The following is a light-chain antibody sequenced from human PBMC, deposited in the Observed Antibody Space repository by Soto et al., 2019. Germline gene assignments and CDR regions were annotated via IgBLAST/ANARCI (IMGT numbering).Light chain of an antibody. Sequence: EIVMTQSPATLSVSPGERATVSCRASQSVSSNLAWYQQKPGQAPRLLIYGASTRATGIPARFSGSGSATEFTLTISSLQSEDFAVYYCQQYDNWLRTFGQGTKVEIK. V-gene: IGKV3-15*01. CDR2: GAS. CDR1: QSVSSN. CDR3: QQYDNWLRT. J-gene: IGKJ1*01.